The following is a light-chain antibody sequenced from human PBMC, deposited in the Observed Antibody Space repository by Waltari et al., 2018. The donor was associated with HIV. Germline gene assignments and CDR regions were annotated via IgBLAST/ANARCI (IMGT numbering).Light chain of an antibody. CDR2: RTH. J-gene: IGLJ2*01. CDR3: ATCDDSLSCVL. V-gene: IGLV1-47*01. Sequence: SVLTQPPSASGTPGQRVTISCSGSSSNIGSHYVFWYQQPTGTAPKPLMHRTHQRPSGVPDRFSDSTSGASASLAISGLRSEDEAGYYCATCDDSLSCVLFGGGTKLTVL. CDR1: SSNIGSHY.